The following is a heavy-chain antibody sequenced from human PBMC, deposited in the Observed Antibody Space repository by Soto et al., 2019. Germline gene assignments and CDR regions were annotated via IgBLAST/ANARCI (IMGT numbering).Heavy chain of an antibody. Sequence: QVQLVESGGGVVQPGRSLRLSCAASGFTFNNYGMQWVRQAPSKGLEWVAMIWFDGSNQYYADSVKGRFTISRDNSKSTLYLQMDNLRAEDTAVYYCAKDHSYGSGTSYGHNWFDPWGQGTLVTVSS. V-gene: IGHV3-33*06. CDR3: AKDHSYGSGTSYGHNWFDP. CDR1: GFTFNNYG. D-gene: IGHD3-10*01. J-gene: IGHJ5*02. CDR2: IWFDGSNQ.